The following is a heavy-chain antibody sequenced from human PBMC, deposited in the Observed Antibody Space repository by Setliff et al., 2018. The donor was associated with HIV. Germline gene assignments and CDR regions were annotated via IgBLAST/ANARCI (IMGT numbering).Heavy chain of an antibody. Sequence: ASVKVSCKASGDTFSSYTLSWVRQAPGQSLEWMGRIIPTLNVANDAPKFQGRVTITADKSTSTAYMELSSLRSEDTAVYYCAISIPPDAFDIWGQGTMVTVSS. CDR3: AISIPPDAFDI. V-gene: IGHV1-69*02. CDR1: GDTFSSYT. CDR2: IIPTLNVA. J-gene: IGHJ3*02.